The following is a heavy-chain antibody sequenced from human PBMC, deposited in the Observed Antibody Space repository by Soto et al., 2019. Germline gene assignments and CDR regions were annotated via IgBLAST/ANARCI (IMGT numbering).Heavy chain of an antibody. CDR3: ARDVLRYLDWLPYLDAFDI. D-gene: IGHD3-9*01. CDR2: ISSSSSTI. J-gene: IGHJ3*02. Sequence: EVQLVESGGGLVQPGGSLRLSCAASGFTFSSYSMNWVRQAPGKGLEWVSYISSSSSTIYYADAVKGRFTISRDNAKNSLYRQRNRLRAADTAVYYCARDVLRYLDWLPYLDAFDILGQGTMVTVAS. V-gene: IGHV3-48*01. CDR1: GFTFSSYS.